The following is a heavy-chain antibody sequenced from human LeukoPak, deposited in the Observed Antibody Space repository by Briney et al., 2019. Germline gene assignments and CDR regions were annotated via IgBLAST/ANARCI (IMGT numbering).Heavy chain of an antibody. V-gene: IGHV3-74*01. D-gene: IGHD4-17*01. Sequence: GGSLRISCAASGFTLSSYWMHWVRQAPGKGLVWVSRINSDGISTNYADSVKGRFTISRDNAKNTLYLQMDSLRAEDTAMYYCARDDGDLDYWGQGTLVTVSS. CDR3: ARDDGDLDY. CDR2: INSDGIST. J-gene: IGHJ4*02. CDR1: GFTLSSYW.